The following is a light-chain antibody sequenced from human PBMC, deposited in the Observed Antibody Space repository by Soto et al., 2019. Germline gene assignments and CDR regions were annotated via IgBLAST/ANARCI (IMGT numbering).Light chain of an antibody. V-gene: IGLV2-14*01. Sequence: QSVLTQPASVSGSPGQSITISCTGTNSDVGGYDRVSWYQHHPGKAPKLLIFEVYNRPSGISDRFSGSKSGDTASLTISGLQAEDEADYYCISYIPSTTTHWVFSGGTKLTVL. CDR2: EVY. CDR3: ISYIPSTTTHWV. CDR1: NSDVGGYDR. J-gene: IGLJ3*02.